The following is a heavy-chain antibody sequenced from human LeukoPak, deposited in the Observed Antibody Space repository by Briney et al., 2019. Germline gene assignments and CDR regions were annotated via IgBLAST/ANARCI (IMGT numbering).Heavy chain of an antibody. CDR2: INRDGSER. Sequence: GGSLSLSGEAPGLTFRNYWWTWVGRAQGRGLEWVANINRDGSERYYVDSVRGRFTISRDDAKSSLYLQMNSLRAEDTAVYYCARRNAMDVWGQGTTVIVFS. CDR1: GLTFRNYW. CDR3: ARRNAMDV. V-gene: IGHV3-7*03. J-gene: IGHJ6*02.